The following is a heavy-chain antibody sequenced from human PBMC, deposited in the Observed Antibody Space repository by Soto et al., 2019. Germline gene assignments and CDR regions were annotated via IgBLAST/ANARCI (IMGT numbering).Heavy chain of an antibody. Sequence: SETLSLTCTVSGGSISSSTYYWGWMRQPPGNGLEWIASFFIGGNTYYNPSLKSRVTISVDKSKNQFSLKLSSVTAADTAVYYCARPPIAAAGEDTNWFDPWGQGTLVTVSS. J-gene: IGHJ5*02. CDR1: GGSISSSTYY. D-gene: IGHD6-13*01. V-gene: IGHV4-39*07. CDR2: FFIGGNT. CDR3: ARPPIAAAGEDTNWFDP.